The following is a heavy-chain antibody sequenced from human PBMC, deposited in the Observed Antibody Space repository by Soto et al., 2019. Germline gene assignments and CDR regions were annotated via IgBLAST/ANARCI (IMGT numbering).Heavy chain of an antibody. D-gene: IGHD5-12*01. J-gene: IGHJ4*02. Sequence: EVPLVESGGGLVQPGGSLRLSCAESGFTVSSNYISWVRQAPGKGLEWVSVIYSGGSTYYADSVKGRFTISRDNSKNTVYLQMNSLRAEDTAVYYCARDSGDGYNYADYWGQGTLVTVSS. CDR2: IYSGGST. V-gene: IGHV3-66*01. CDR3: ARDSGDGYNYADY. CDR1: GFTVSSNY.